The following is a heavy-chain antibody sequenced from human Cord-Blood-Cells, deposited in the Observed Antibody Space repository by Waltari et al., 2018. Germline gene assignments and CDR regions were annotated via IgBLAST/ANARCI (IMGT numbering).Heavy chain of an antibody. J-gene: IGHJ6*03. CDR2: TYYSYTWFN. D-gene: IGHD2-15*01. CDR3: ARDGHSSYYDYIVL. Sequence: QVQLQQSGPGLVKPSQTLSLTCATSGASVSSNSAAWNWIRQSPSGGLEWLGRTYYSYTWFNDYGATVTSRIPITPDTSRIQVSLQFNTVTPENTAVDYCARDGHSSYYDYIVLWHNGPTVTFSS. CDR1: GASVSSNSAA. V-gene: IGHV6-1*01.